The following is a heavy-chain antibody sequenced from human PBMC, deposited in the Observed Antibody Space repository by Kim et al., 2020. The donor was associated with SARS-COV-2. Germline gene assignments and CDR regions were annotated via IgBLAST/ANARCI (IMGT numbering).Heavy chain of an antibody. J-gene: IGHJ4*02. CDR3: ARGVIVVLSYFDY. D-gene: IGHD3-22*01. CDR2: IYYSGST. CDR1: GGSINSGGYY. V-gene: IGHV4-31*03. Sequence: SETLSLTCTVSGGSINSGGYYWSWIRQHPGKGLEWIGYIYYSGSTYYNPSLKSRVTISVDTSKNQFSLKLSSVTAADTAVYYCARGVIVVLSYFDYWGQGTLVTVSS.